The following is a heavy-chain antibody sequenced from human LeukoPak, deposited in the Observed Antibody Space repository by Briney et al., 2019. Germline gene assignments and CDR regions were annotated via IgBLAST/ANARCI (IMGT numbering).Heavy chain of an antibody. J-gene: IGHJ4*02. V-gene: IGHV3-66*01. D-gene: IGHD1-20*01. Sequence: GGSLRLSCAASGFSVSSNYMSWVRQAPGKGLEWVSVIYSGGSTYYAVSVKGRFTISRDNSKNTLYLQMNSLRAEDTAVYYCARTHGTLTGTGFDYWGQGTLVTVSS. CDR1: GFSVSSNY. CDR2: IYSGGST. CDR3: ARTHGTLTGTGFDY.